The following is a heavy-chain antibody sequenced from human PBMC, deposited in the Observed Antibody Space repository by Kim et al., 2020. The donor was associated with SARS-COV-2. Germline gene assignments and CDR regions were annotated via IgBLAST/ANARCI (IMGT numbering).Heavy chain of an antibody. CDR3: TRDDR. J-gene: IGHJ4*02. Sequence: IKSDGTDRNYVDSGRGRFTISRDNAKSSLFLQMDSLRAEDTAVYYCTRDDRWGQGTLVTVSS. CDR2: IKSDGTDR. V-gene: IGHV3-7*01.